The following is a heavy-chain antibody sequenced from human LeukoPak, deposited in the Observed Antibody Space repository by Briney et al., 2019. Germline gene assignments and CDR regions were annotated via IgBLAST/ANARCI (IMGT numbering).Heavy chain of an antibody. CDR2: IDWDDDK. D-gene: IGHD3/OR15-3a*01. CDR3: ALTTYFYDSCGRIDY. Sequence: SGPTLANPTQTLTLTCTFSWFSLSTSGVCVSWIRRPPGKALEWLALIDWDDDKYYSTSLKTRLTTSKDTSKNQVVLTLTNMDPVDTATYYCALTTYFYDSCGRIDYWGQGALVTVSS. J-gene: IGHJ4*02. CDR1: WFSLSTSGVC. V-gene: IGHV2-70*01.